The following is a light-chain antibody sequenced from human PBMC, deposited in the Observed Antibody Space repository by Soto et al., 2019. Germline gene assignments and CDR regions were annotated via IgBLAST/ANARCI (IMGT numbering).Light chain of an antibody. CDR3: QQYGSSPYT. CDR2: GAS. Sequence: EIVLTQSPGTLSLSPGERATLSCRASQSVGSSFLAWYQQKPGQAPRLLIYGASSRATGIPDRFSGSGSGTDFTLTISRLEPEDLAVYYCQQYGSSPYTFGQGTKVEIK. V-gene: IGKV3-20*01. CDR1: QSVGSSF. J-gene: IGKJ2*01.